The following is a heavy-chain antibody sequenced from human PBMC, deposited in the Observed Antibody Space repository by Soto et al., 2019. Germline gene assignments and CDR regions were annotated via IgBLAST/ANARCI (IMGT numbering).Heavy chain of an antibody. V-gene: IGHV1-24*01. J-gene: IGHJ4*02. CDR2: FDPEDGET. Sequence: QVQLVQSGAEVKKPGASVKVSCKVSGYTLTELSMHWVRQAPGKGLEWMGGFDPEDGETIYAQKFQGRVTMTEDTSTDTVYMELSSLRSEDTVLYYCATIYSYGYGVDYWGQGTLVTVSS. CDR3: ATIYSYGYGVDY. CDR1: GYTLTELS. D-gene: IGHD5-18*01.